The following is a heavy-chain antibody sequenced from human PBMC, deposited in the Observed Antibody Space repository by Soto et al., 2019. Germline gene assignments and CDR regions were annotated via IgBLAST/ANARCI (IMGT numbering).Heavy chain of an antibody. Sequence: QVQLQQWGAGLLKPSETXXLTCGVYNGSLSXXXXXXXXXXXXXXXEWIGEINHGGTTTYNPSLKSRVTISADTSKNQFSLRLTSVTAADTAVYYCARQGWDSSYYGDDFWGQGTLVTVSS. V-gene: IGHV4-34*01. CDR2: INHGGTT. D-gene: IGHD3-22*01. J-gene: IGHJ4*02. CDR3: ARQGWDSSYYGDDF. CDR1: NGSLSXXX.